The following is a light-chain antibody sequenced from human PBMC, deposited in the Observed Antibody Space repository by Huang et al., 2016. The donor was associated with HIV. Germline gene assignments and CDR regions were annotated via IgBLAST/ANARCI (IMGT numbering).Light chain of an antibody. CDR2: GAS. V-gene: IGKV3-15*01. J-gene: IGKJ1*01. CDR3: HHYSNWPPTWT. Sequence: EIVMTQSPATLSVSPGERATLSCRASQSVAKHFAWYQQKPGQVPWLLIYGASTRATGIPARFSGSGSGTEFTLTISSLQSEDFAVYYCHHYSNWPPTWTFGQGTKVEIK. CDR1: QSVAKH.